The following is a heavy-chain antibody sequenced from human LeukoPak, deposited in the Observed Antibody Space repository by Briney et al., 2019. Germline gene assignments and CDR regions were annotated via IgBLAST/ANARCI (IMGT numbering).Heavy chain of an antibody. D-gene: IGHD3-16*02. Sequence: GGSLRLSCAASGFTFSSYAMSWVRQAPGKGLEWVSAISGSGGSTYYADSVKGRFTISRDNSKNTLYLQMNSLRAEDTAVYYCAKDYDYVWGSYRQGYFDYWGQGTLVTVSS. J-gene: IGHJ4*02. CDR3: AKDYDYVWGSYRQGYFDY. V-gene: IGHV3-23*01. CDR1: GFTFSSYA. CDR2: ISGSGGST.